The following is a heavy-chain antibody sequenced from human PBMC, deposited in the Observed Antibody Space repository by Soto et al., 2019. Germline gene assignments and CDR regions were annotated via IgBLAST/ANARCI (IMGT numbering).Heavy chain of an antibody. CDR1: GFTFSSYD. J-gene: IGHJ3*02. Sequence: PGGSLSLSCAASGFTFSSYDMHWVRQATGKGLEWVSAIGTAGDTYYPGSVKGRFTISRENAKNSLYLQMNSLRAGDTAVYYCARGYYDFWSGYGKDAFDIWGQGTMVTVSS. D-gene: IGHD3-3*01. CDR2: IGTAGDT. CDR3: ARGYYDFWSGYGKDAFDI. V-gene: IGHV3-13*01.